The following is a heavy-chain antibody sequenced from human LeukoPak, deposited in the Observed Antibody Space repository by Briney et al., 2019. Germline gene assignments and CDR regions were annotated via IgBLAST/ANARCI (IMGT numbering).Heavy chain of an antibody. D-gene: IGHD5-24*01. J-gene: IGHJ4*02. Sequence: GGSLRLPCAASGFTFSSYAMSWVRQAPGKGLEWVSAISGSGGSTYYADSVKGRFTISRDNSKNTLYLQMNSLRAEDTAVYYCAKDRDGYKSGDFDYWGQGTLVTVSS. V-gene: IGHV3-23*01. CDR1: GFTFSSYA. CDR3: AKDRDGYKSGDFDY. CDR2: ISGSGGST.